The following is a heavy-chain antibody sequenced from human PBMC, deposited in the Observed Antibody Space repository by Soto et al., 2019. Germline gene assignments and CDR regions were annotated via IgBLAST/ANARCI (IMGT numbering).Heavy chain of an antibody. CDR2: IKSDGSTT. V-gene: IGHV3-74*01. Sequence: GGSLRLSCAASGFTFSSYWMHWVRQAPGKGLVWVSRIKSDGSTTTYADSVKGRFTISRDNAKNTLYLQMNSLRAEDTAVFYCARGGNSSSFRGFDYWGQGTLVTVSS. CDR1: GFTFSSYW. J-gene: IGHJ4*02. CDR3: ARGGNSSSFRGFDY. D-gene: IGHD3-16*01.